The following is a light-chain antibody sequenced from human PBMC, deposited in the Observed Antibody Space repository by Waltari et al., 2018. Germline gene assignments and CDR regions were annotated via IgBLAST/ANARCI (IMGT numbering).Light chain of an antibody. Sequence: RTGSAPKLLDSGVNRRSSGVPDQCSSSKSGTSVALAISGLRSEEEADYYCAAWDDSLCGVVFGGGTKLTVL. J-gene: IGLJ2*01. CDR2: GVN. V-gene: IGLV1-47*01. CDR3: AAWDDSLCGVV.